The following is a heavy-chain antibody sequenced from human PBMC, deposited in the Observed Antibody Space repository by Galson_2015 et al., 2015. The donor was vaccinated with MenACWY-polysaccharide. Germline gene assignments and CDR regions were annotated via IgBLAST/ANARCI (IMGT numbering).Heavy chain of an antibody. CDR2: LKSKAAGGTA. V-gene: IGHV3-15*01. J-gene: IGHJ4*02. CDR3: ATDGGGQYCGGECYSVFNH. D-gene: IGHD2-21*01. Sequence: SLRLSCAASGFTFSNVWMIWVRQAPGKGLEWVGRLKSKAAGGTADYAAPVKGRFTMSRDDSKTTLYLHMDSLRTEDTAVYYCATDGGGQYCGGECYSVFNHWGQGTLVTVSS. CDR1: GFTFSNVW.